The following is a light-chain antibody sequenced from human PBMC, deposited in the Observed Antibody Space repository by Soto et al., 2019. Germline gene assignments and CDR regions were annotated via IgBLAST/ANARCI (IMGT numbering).Light chain of an antibody. CDR2: GVY. V-gene: IGLV2-14*01. CDR3: SSYSIGSTLPLV. J-gene: IGLJ1*01. Sequence: QSALTQPASVSESPGQTITISCTGSSDDIGTYEYISWHQHHPGKAPKLILFGVYDRPSGIAARYSASKSGNTTSLTISGLQVEAEAVYYWSSYSIGSTLPLVSGTETKVSVL. CDR1: SDDIGTYEY.